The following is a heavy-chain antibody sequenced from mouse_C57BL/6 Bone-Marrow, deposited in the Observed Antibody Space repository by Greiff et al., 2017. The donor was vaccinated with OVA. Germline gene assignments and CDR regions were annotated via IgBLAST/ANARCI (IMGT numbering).Heavy chain of an antibody. CDR3: ARKHDGYYPFDY. CDR1: GYSFTSYY. D-gene: IGHD2-3*01. Sequence: QVQLQQSGPELVKPGASVKISCKASGYSFTSYYIHWVKQRPGQGLEWIGWIYPGSGNTKYNEKFKGKATLTADTSYSTASMPLSSLPSEYSAVYYCARKHDGYYPFDYWGQGTTLTVSS. J-gene: IGHJ2*01. V-gene: IGHV1-66*01. CDR2: IYPGSGNT.